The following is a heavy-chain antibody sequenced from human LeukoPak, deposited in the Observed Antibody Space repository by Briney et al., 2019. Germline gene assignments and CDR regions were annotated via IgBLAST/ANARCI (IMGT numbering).Heavy chain of an antibody. CDR2: ISSSSSYI. CDR3: AREIRQLWFGELFTHPYDY. D-gene: IGHD3-10*01. J-gene: IGHJ4*02. V-gene: IGHV3-21*01. CDR1: GFTFSSYS. Sequence: GGSLRLSCAASGFTFSSYSMNWVRQAPGKGLEWVSSISSSSSYIYYADSVKGRFTISRDNAKNSLYLQMNSLRAEDTAVYYCAREIRQLWFGELFTHPYDYWGQGTLVTVSS.